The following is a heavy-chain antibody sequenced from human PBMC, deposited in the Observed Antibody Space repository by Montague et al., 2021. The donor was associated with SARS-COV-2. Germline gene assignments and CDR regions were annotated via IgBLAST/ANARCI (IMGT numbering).Heavy chain of an antibody. Sequence: SETLSLTCTVSGGSVSSGGYYWSWIRQPPGKGLEWIGYIDYRGSTNYXPSLKSRVTVSLDTSKNQFSLKLTSVTAADTAVYYCARVSLAAAATRSDYWGQGTLVTVSS. CDR2: IDYRGST. D-gene: IGHD6-13*01. CDR3: ARVSLAAAATRSDY. J-gene: IGHJ4*02. V-gene: IGHV4-61*08. CDR1: GGSVSSGGYY.